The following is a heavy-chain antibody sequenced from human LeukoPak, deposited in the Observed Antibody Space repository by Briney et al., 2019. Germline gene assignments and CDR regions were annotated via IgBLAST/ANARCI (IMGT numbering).Heavy chain of an antibody. Sequence: QSGGSLRLSCVASGFSFSSYWMSWVRQTPGKGLERVANIKQEGSARYYVDSVTGRFTISRDNAMNSLYLQMNSLRVEDTAVYYCARDPGIAAAGTVGYFDSWGQGILVTISS. J-gene: IGHJ4*02. V-gene: IGHV3-7*01. CDR3: ARDPGIAAAGTVGYFDS. CDR1: GFSFSSYW. CDR2: IKQEGSAR. D-gene: IGHD6-13*01.